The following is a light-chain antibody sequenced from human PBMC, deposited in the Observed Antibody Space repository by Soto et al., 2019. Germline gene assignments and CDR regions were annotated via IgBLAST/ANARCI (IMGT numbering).Light chain of an antibody. CDR1: QGICDT. Sequence: EVVMMQSPATLSVSPGECATLSCRASQGICDTLAWYHHKPGQTPRLLIYDTSTRATGVPTRFSGSRSGAEFTLTISSLEPGDFALYYCQQHINWPLTFGGGTKVDIK. CDR2: DTS. CDR3: QQHINWPLT. V-gene: IGKV3-15*01. J-gene: IGKJ4*01.